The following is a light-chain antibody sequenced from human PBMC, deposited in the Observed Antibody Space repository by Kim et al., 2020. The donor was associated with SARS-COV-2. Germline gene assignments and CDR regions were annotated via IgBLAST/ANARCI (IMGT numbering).Light chain of an antibody. Sequence: DIQMTQSPSSLSASVGDRVTIPCRASQGIANSLAWYQQKPGNAPTLLLYTASFLETGVSSRFSGSGAGTDYTLTISSLQPEDFATYYCQQYFKIPPTFGQGTKVDIK. J-gene: IGKJ1*01. V-gene: IGKV1-NL1*01. CDR3: QQYFKIPPT. CDR2: TAS. CDR1: QGIANS.